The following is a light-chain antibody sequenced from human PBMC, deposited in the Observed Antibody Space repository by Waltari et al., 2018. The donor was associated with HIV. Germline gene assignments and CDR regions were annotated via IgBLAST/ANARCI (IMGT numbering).Light chain of an antibody. V-gene: IGLV3-1*01. J-gene: IGLJ2*01. CDR2: QDT. CDR3: QAWDTNTAQVV. CDR1: KFGDTY. Sequence: SSDLTQPPSVSVTPGQPATLPCSGQKFGDTYTSWYQQKPGHSPVMVIFQDTRRPSGIPERFSGSYSGDTATLTISGTQTLDEADYYCQAWDTNTAQVVFGGGTKLTVL.